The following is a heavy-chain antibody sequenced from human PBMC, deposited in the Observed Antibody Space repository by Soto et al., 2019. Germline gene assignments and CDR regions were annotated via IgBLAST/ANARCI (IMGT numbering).Heavy chain of an antibody. D-gene: IGHD6-6*01. J-gene: IGHJ4*02. CDR3: ARVPSARIGVDY. CDR2: IGTNSNYI. CDR1: GFIFSSFG. V-gene: IGHV3-21*02. Sequence: EVQLVESGGGLVKPGGSLRLSCTASGFIFSSFGMTWVRQAPGKGLEWVSSIGTNSNYIHYADSLKGRFTISRDNAKDSVFLEVNSLRAEDTATYSCARVPSARIGVDYWGQGALVTVSS.